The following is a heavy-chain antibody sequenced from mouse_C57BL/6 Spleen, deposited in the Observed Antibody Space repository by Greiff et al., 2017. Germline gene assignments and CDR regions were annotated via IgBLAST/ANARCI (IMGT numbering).Heavy chain of an antibody. CDR1: GYTFTSYW. J-gene: IGHJ3*01. CDR3: ARGDGYYEGFAY. Sequence: VQLQQPGAELVKPGASVKLSCKASGYTFTSYWMHWVKQRPGQGLEWIGMIHPNSGSTNYNEKFKSKATLTVDKSSSTAYMQLSSLTSEDSAVYYCARGDGYYEGFAYWGQGTLVTVSA. D-gene: IGHD2-3*01. CDR2: IHPNSGST. V-gene: IGHV1-64*01.